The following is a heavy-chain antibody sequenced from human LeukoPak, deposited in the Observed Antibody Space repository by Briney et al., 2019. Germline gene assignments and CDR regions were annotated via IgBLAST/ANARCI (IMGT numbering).Heavy chain of an antibody. CDR2: IPFDGGHE. CDR1: GFTFSSFG. V-gene: IGHV3-30*03. D-gene: IGHD6-19*01. J-gene: IGHJ3*02. CDR3: ARRYSNGWYFVFDI. Sequence: GGSLRLSCAASGFTFSSFGMHWVRQPPGKGLEWVSLIPFDGGHEFYADSVKGRFTISRDNAKNSLYLQMNSLRAEDTAVYYCARRYSNGWYFVFDIWGQGTMVTVSS.